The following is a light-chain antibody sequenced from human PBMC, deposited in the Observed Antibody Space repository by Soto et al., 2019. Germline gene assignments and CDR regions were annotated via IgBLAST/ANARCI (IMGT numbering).Light chain of an antibody. V-gene: IGKV3-11*01. CDR1: QSVSSY. CDR2: DAS. Sequence: EVVLTQSPATLSLSPGERATLSCRASQSVSSYLAWYQQKPGQAPRLLIYDASNRATGIPARFSGSGSGTDFTPTIRSLEPEDFAVYSCQQRSNWPRTFAQGTKVEIK. CDR3: QQRSNWPRT. J-gene: IGKJ1*01.